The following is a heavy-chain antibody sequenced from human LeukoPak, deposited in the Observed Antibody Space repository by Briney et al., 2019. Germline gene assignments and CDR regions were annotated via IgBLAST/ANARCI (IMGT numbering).Heavy chain of an antibody. CDR1: GFTFDDYT. V-gene: IGHV3-23*01. Sequence: GGSLRLSCAASGFTFDDYTMHWVRQTPGKGLEWVSAISGSGGSTYYADSVKGRFTISRDNSKNTLYLQMNSLRAEDTAVYYCARDNNDYVWGSYPVNWFDPWGQGTLVTVSS. D-gene: IGHD3-16*02. CDR3: ARDNNDYVWGSYPVNWFDP. J-gene: IGHJ5*02. CDR2: ISGSGGST.